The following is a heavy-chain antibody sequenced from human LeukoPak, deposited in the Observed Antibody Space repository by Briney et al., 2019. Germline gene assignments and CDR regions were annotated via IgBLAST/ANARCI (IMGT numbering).Heavy chain of an antibody. CDR3: ARDGSGYCSSTSCYKSLYAFDI. CDR1: GFTFSSYG. V-gene: IGHV3-33*01. Sequence: QPGGSLTLSCAASGFTFSSYGMHWVRQAPGKGLEWVAVIWYDGSNKYYADSVKGRFTISRDNSKNTLYLQMNSLRAEDTAVYYCARDGSGYCSSTSCYKSLYAFDIWGQGTMVTVSS. J-gene: IGHJ3*02. CDR2: IWYDGSNK. D-gene: IGHD2-2*02.